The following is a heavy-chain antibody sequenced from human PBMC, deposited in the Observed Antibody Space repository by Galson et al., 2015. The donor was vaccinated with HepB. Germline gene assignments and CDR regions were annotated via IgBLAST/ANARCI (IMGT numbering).Heavy chain of an antibody. CDR3: ARDHGVRGVAD. D-gene: IGHD3-10*01. CDR2: ISAYNGNT. V-gene: IGHV1-18*01. CDR1: GYTFTSYG. J-gene: IGHJ4*02. Sequence: SVKVSCKASGYTFTSYGISWVRQAPGQGLEWMGWISAYNGNTKYSQKFQGRVTITRDTSASTAYMELSSLRSEDTAVYYCARDHGVRGVADWGQGTLVTVSS.